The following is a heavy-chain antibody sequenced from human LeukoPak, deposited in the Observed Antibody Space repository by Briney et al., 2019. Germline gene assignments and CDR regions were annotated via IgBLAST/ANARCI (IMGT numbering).Heavy chain of an antibody. CDR2: IYENGGTT. V-gene: IGHV3-23*01. CDR1: GFTFRSHA. J-gene: IGHJ6*02. Sequence: PGGSLRLSCVGSGFTFRSHAMSWVRQAPEKGLEFVSGIYENGGTTYYADSVKGRFSISRDNSKNTLYLQMDSLRGEDTAVYYCAKDRVPDVWGQGTTVTVSS. D-gene: IGHD3-10*01. CDR3: AKDRVPDV.